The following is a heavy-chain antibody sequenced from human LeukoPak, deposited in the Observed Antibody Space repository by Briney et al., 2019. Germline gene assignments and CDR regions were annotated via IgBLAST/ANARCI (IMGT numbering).Heavy chain of an antibody. D-gene: IGHD2-8*01. Sequence: GGSLRLSCAASGYTFSSYWMHWVRQAPGKGLVWVSRINSDGSGLDYADSVKGRFTISRDNAKDTLYLQMNSLRAEDTAVYYCARGPSGVSNYWGQGTLVTVSS. CDR1: GYTFSSYW. CDR2: INSDGSGL. J-gene: IGHJ4*02. V-gene: IGHV3-74*01. CDR3: ARGPSGVSNY.